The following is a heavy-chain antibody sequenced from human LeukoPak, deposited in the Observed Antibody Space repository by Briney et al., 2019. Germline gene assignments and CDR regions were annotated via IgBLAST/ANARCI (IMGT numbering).Heavy chain of an antibody. CDR2: IYTSGST. V-gene: IGHV4-61*02. J-gene: IGHJ4*02. D-gene: IGHD3-10*01. CDR1: GGSINSGSYY. CDR3: ARAGSGTYYKGFDY. Sequence: SETLSLTCTVSGGSINSGSYYWSWIRQPAGKGLEWIGRIYTSGSTNYNPSLKSRVTISLDTSKNQFSLKLSSVTAADTAVYYCARAGSGTYYKGFDYWGQGTLVTVSS.